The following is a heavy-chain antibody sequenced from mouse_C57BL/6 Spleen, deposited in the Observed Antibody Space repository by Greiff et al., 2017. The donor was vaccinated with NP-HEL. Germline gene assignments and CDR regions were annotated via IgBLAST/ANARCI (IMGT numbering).Heavy chain of an antibody. J-gene: IGHJ1*03. V-gene: IGHV2-5*01. CDR3: ALYYYGSSSYWYFDV. Sequence: VKVVESGPGLVQPSQSLSITCTVSGFSLTSYGVHWVRQSPGKGLEWLGVIWRGGSTDYNAAFMSRLSITKDNSKSQVFFKMNSLQADDTAIYYCALYYYGSSSYWYFDVWGTGTTVTVSS. CDR2: IWRGGST. CDR1: GFSLTSYG. D-gene: IGHD1-1*01.